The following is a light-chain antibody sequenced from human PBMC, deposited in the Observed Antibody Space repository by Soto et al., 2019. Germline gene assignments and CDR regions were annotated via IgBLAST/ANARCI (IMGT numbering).Light chain of an antibody. Sequence: DIQMTQSPSSLSASVGDRVTITCWASQGISNYLAWYQQKPGKVPKLLIYAASTLQSGVSSRFSGSGSGTDFTLTISSLQPEDVASYYCQKYNNAPWTFGQGTKVEIK. J-gene: IGKJ1*01. CDR2: AAS. CDR3: QKYNNAPWT. V-gene: IGKV1-27*01. CDR1: QGISNY.